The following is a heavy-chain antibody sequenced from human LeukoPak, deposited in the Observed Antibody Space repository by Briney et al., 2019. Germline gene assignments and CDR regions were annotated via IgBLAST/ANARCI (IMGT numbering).Heavy chain of an antibody. J-gene: IGHJ6*02. V-gene: IGHV1-69*13. Sequence: SVKVSCKASGGTFSSYAISWVRQAPGQGLEWMGGIIPIFGTANYAQKFQGRVTITADESTSTAYMELSSLRSEDTAVYYCARGVLWFGELLYGMDVWGQGTTVTVSS. CDR1: GGTFSSYA. CDR2: IIPIFGTA. CDR3: ARGVLWFGELLYGMDV. D-gene: IGHD3-10*01.